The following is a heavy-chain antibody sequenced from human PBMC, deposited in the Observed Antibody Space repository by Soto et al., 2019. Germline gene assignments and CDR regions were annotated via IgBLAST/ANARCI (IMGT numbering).Heavy chain of an antibody. CDR1: GFTFSSYG. Sequence: GGSLRLSCAASGFTFSSYGMHWVRQAPGKGLEWVAVISYDGSNKYYADSVKGRFTISRDNSKNTLYLQMNSLKTEDSAIYYCTSPRYSSGSGYWGQGTLVTVSS. D-gene: IGHD6-19*01. J-gene: IGHJ4*02. CDR3: TSPRYSSGSGY. CDR2: ISYDGSNK. V-gene: IGHV3-30*03.